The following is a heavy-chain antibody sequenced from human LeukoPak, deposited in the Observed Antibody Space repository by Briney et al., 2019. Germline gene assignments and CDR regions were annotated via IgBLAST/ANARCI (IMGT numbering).Heavy chain of an antibody. Sequence: GVSLRLSCVASGFTFGNYAMSWVRQSPGKGLEWISAISNDGVYTFHADSVTGRLTISRDNSKNTLYLQMDSLRAEDTATYYCAKGSSGGRPYYFDYWGQGTLVTVSS. J-gene: IGHJ4*02. CDR2: ISNDGVYT. CDR3: AKGSSGGRPYYFDY. D-gene: IGHD3-22*01. V-gene: IGHV3-23*01. CDR1: GFTFGNYA.